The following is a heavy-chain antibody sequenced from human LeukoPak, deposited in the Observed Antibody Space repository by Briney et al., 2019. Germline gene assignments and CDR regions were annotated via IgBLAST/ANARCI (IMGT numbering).Heavy chain of an antibody. J-gene: IGHJ4*02. CDR2: ISYHGSNK. Sequence: PGGSLRLSCAASGFTFSSYAMHWVRQAPGKGLEWVAVISYHGSNKYYADSVKGRFTISRDNSKNTLYLQMNSLRAEDTAVYYCASDRVLLWFGELNYWGQGTLVTVSS. CDR3: ASDRVLLWFGELNY. CDR1: GFTFSSYA. D-gene: IGHD3-10*01. V-gene: IGHV3-30-3*01.